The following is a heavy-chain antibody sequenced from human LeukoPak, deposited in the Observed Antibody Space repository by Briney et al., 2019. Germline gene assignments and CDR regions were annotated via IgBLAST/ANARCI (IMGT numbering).Heavy chain of an antibody. J-gene: IGHJ4*02. CDR3: AKEGTASEPSDLDY. V-gene: IGHV3-30*02. Sequence: GGSLRLSCAASGYTFTDYGMHWVRQAPGKGLEWVTFIRYDGTIKYYSDSVKGRFAISRDNSQNTLFLQMNSLRPEDTAVYYCAKEGTASEPSDLDYWGQGTLVTVSS. CDR1: GYTFTDYG. D-gene: IGHD1/OR15-1a*01. CDR2: IRYDGTIK.